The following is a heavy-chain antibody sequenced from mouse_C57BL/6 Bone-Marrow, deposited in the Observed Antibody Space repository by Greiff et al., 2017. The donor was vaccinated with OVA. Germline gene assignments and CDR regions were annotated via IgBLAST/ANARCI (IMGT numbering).Heavy chain of an antibody. J-gene: IGHJ3*01. V-gene: IGHV3-6*01. CDR3: AREGGNWERVFAY. Sequence: EVKLLESGPGLVKPSQSLSLTCSVTGYSITSGYYWNWIRQFPGNKLEWMGYISYDGSNNYNPSLKNRISITRDTSKNQFFLKLNSVTTEDTATYYCAREGGNWERVFAYWGQGTLVTVSA. D-gene: IGHD4-1*01. CDR1: GYSITSGYY. CDR2: ISYDGSN.